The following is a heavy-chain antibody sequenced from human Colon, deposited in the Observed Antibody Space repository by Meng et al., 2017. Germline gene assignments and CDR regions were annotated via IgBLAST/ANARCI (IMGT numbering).Heavy chain of an antibody. CDR2: INSDGGIL. CDR1: GFTFSSYW. CDR3: ARVGSYGIY. J-gene: IGHJ4*02. V-gene: IGHV3-74*01. Sequence: GESLKISCAASGFTFSSYWMHWVRQAPGKGLVWVSRINSDGGILTYADSVKGRFTISRDNAKNTLYLQMNSLRAEDTAVYYCARVGSYGIYRGQGTLVTVSS. D-gene: IGHD5-18*01.